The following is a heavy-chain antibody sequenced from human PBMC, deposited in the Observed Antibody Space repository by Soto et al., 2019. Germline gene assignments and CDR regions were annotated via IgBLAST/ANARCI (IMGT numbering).Heavy chain of an antibody. Sequence: SGPMLVNPTQTLTLTCTFSGFSLTTSGVGVGWIRQPPGKALEWLALIYWNDEKRYSPSLKSRLTITKDTSRNQVVLTMTNMDPVDTATYYCARRLRWLANFDYWGQGTLVTVSS. V-gene: IGHV2-5*01. J-gene: IGHJ4*02. CDR3: ARRLRWLANFDY. CDR2: IYWNDEK. D-gene: IGHD6-19*01. CDR1: GFSLTTSGVG.